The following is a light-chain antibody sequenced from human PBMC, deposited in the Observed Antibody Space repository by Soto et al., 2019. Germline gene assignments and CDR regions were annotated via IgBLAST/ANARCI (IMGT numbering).Light chain of an antibody. V-gene: IGLV2-14*01. CDR3: SSYTSSSTPV. CDR1: SNDVGGYNY. CDR2: DVS. Sequence: QSALTQPASVSGSPGQSITISCTGTSNDVGGYNYVSWYQQYPGKAPKVMIYDVSNRPSGVSNRFSASKSGNTASLTISGLQAEDEADYYCSSYTSSSTPVFGGGTKVTVL. J-gene: IGLJ2*01.